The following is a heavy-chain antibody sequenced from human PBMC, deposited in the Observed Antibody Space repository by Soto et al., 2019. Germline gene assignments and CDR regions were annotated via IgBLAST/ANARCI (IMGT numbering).Heavy chain of an antibody. J-gene: IGHJ6*02. CDR1: GFTFSSYA. V-gene: IGHV3-30-3*01. Sequence: LRLSCAASGFTFSSYAMHWVRQAPGKGLEWVAVISYDGSNKYYADSVKGRFTISRDNSKNTLYLQMNSLRAEDTAVYYCARDGDTAMAKGNYYYGMDVWGQGTTVTVSS. CDR2: ISYDGSNK. CDR3: ARDGDTAMAKGNYYYGMDV. D-gene: IGHD5-18*01.